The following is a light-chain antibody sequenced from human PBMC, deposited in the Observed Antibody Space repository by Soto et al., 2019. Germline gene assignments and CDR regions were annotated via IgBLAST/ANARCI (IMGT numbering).Light chain of an antibody. CDR3: VQGTHWPFT. J-gene: IGKJ3*01. V-gene: IGKV2-30*01. CDR1: PRLVYSDGVTS. Sequence: DVVMPQSPLSLPVTLGQAASISCRSRPRLVYSDGVTSLDGLQQRPSQSPRRLIYKVSNRDSGVPDRLSGSGSDTDFTLKISRVAAEDVGVYYCVQGTHWPFTFGPGTKVDIK. CDR2: KVS.